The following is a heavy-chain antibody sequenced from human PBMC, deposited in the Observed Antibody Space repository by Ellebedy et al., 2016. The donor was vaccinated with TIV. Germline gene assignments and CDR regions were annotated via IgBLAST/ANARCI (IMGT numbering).Heavy chain of an antibody. CDR2: ISYDGSNK. CDR1: GFTFSSYA. CDR3: ARGDPYGMDV. J-gene: IGHJ6*02. V-gene: IGHV3-30-3*01. Sequence: GGSLRLSCAASGFTFSSYAMHWVRQAPGKGLEWVAVISYDGSNKYYADSVKGRFTISRDNSKNTLYLQTNSLRAEDTAVYYCARGDPYGMDVWGQGTTVTVSS.